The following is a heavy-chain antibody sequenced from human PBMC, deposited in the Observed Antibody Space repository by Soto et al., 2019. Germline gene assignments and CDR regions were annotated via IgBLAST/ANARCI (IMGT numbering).Heavy chain of an antibody. CDR1: GFTFSSYA. Sequence: EVQLLESGGGLVQPGGSLRLSCAASGFTFSSYAMSWVRQAPGKGLEWVSGISGSGDTTYVADSVQGRFTMSRDNSKNTLYLQMNSLRAEDTAVYYCALHWRNYYYMDVWGKGTTVTVSS. J-gene: IGHJ6*03. V-gene: IGHV3-23*01. CDR2: ISGSGDTT. CDR3: ALHWRNYYYMDV. D-gene: IGHD1-1*01.